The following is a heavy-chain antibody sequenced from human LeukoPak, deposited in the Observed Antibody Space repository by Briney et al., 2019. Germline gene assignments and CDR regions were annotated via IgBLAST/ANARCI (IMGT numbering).Heavy chain of an antibody. Sequence: GASVKVSCKAYGYTFTDYYIHWVRQAPGQGLEWMGRINPNSGDTNFAQKFQGRVTVTRDTPISTAYMELSRLRSDDTAVYYCARTLLDDSSGYLDSWDQGSLVTVSS. CDR3: ARTLLDDSSGYLDS. D-gene: IGHD3-22*01. J-gene: IGHJ4*02. CDR1: GYTFTDYY. V-gene: IGHV1-2*06. CDR2: INPNSGDT.